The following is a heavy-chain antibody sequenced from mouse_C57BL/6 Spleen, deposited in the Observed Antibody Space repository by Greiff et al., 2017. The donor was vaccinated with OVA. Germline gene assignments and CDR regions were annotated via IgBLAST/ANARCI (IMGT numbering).Heavy chain of an antibody. Sequence: VQLQQSGPELVKPGASVKISCKASGYTFTDYYMNWVKQSHGKSLEWIGDINPNNGGTSYNQKFKGKATLTVDKSSSTAYMELRSLTSEDSAVYYCARLDSSGPWFAYWGQGTLVTVSA. J-gene: IGHJ3*01. CDR2: INPNNGGT. D-gene: IGHD3-2*02. CDR1: GYTFTDYY. V-gene: IGHV1-26*01. CDR3: ARLDSSGPWFAY.